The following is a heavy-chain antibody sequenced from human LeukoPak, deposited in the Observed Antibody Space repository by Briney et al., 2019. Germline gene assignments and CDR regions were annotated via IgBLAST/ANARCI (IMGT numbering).Heavy chain of an antibody. V-gene: IGHV3-30-3*01. J-gene: IGHJ4*02. CDR1: GFTFSSSA. CDR3: ARGSYGAVDY. CDR2: ISYDGSNK. Sequence: GGSLRLSCAASGFTFSSSAMSWVRQAPGKGLEWVAVISYDGSNKYYADSVKGRFTISRDNSKNTLYLQMNSLRAEDTAVYYCARGSYGAVDYWGQGTLVTVSS. D-gene: IGHD2-21*01.